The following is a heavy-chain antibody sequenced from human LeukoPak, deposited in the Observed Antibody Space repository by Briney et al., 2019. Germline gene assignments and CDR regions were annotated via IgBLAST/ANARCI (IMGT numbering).Heavy chain of an antibody. CDR3: ARDSSAEKGQQLAN. V-gene: IGHV3-7*04. D-gene: IGHD6-13*01. CDR1: GFXFSRFW. CDR2: INGDGSEK. Sequence: GGSLRLSCAASGFXFSRFWISWVRQAPGKGLEYVANINGDGSEKYYVDSVKGRFTISRDNVRNSLFLQMSSLRAEDTAVYYCARDSSAEKGQQLANWGQGTLVTVST. J-gene: IGHJ4*02.